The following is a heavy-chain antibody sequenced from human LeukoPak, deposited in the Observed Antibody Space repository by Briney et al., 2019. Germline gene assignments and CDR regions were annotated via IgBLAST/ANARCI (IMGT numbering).Heavy chain of an antibody. CDR1: GGTFSSYA. D-gene: IGHD3-22*01. CDR3: ARGSVGSGYYDSSGSFDY. CDR2: IIPIFGTA. Sequence: ASVKVSCKASGGTFSSYAISWVRQAPGQGLEWMGGIIPIFGTANYAQKFQGRVTITADESTSTAYMELSSLRSEDTAVYYCARGSVGSGYYDSSGSFDYWGQGTLVTVSS. V-gene: IGHV1-69*13. J-gene: IGHJ4*02.